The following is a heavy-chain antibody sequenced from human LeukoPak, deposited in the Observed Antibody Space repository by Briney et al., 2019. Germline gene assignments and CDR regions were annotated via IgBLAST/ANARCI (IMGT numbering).Heavy chain of an antibody. CDR3: AELGITMIGGV. Sequence: PGGSLRLFCAASGFTFSSYAMHWVRQAPGKGLEWVALISYDGSNKYYADSVKGRFTISRDNAKNSLYLQMNSLRAEDTAVYYCAELGITMIGGVWGKGTTVTISS. CDR2: ISYDGSNK. J-gene: IGHJ6*04. CDR1: GFTFSSYA. V-gene: IGHV3-30*04. D-gene: IGHD3-10*02.